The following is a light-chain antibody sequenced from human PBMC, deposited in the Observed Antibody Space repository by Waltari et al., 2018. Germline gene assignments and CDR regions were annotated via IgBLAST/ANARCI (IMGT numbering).Light chain of an antibody. CDR3: QHYNNLPLT. J-gene: IGKJ4*01. CDR1: ESVSRK. V-gene: IGKV3-15*01. CDR2: GAS. Sequence: EIVMTQSPATLSVSPGERATLSCRASESVSRKLAWYQQRAGPAPRLLIDGASTSATGIPARFSGSGSGTEFTLTISSLQSEDFAVYFCQHYNNLPLTFGGGTKVEIK.